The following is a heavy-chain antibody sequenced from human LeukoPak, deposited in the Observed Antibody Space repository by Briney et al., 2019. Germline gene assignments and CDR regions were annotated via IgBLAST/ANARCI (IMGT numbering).Heavy chain of an antibody. J-gene: IGHJ4*02. CDR1: GFTFSPYW. CDR3: ARDGRGYTYGNDY. CDR2: IKQDGSEK. V-gene: IGHV3-7*03. D-gene: IGHD5-18*01. Sequence: GGSLRLSCAASGFTFSPYWMSWVRQAPGKGLEWVANIKQDGSEKYYVDSVKGRFTISRDNAKESLYLQMNSLRAEDAAVYYCARDGRGYTYGNDYWGQGTLVTVSS.